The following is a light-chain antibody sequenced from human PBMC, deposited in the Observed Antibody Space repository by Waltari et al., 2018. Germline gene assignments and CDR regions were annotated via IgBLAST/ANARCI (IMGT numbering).Light chain of an antibody. CDR1: SSNIGKNY. CDR3: AAWDDSVSSPRV. Sequence: QSALSQPPSASGTPGQTITISCSGSSSNIGKNYVYWYQQVPGTAPKLLIYRNNQRASGFPDRFSASKSATSASLAISGLRSDDEGIYYCAAWDDSVSSPRVFGGGTKVTVL. J-gene: IGLJ3*02. V-gene: IGLV1-47*01. CDR2: RNN.